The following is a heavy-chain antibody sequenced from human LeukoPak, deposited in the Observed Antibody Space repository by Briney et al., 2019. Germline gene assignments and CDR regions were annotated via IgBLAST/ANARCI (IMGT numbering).Heavy chain of an antibody. CDR3: ARLQVIRGNYAYFDY. D-gene: IGHD1-7*01. CDR1: VGSISSSSYY. J-gene: IGHJ4*02. CDR2: IYYSGST. Sequence: SQTLSLICTVSVGSISSSSYYWGWIRQPPGKGLEWIGSIYYSGSTYYNPSLKSRVTISVDTSKNQFSLKLSSVTAADTAVYYCARLQVIRGNYAYFDYWGQGTLVTVSS. V-gene: IGHV4-39*01.